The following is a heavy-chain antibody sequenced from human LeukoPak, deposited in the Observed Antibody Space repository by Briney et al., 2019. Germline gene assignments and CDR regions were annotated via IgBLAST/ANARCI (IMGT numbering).Heavy chain of an antibody. CDR1: GYTFTSYA. CDR2: INAGNGNT. Sequence: GASVKVSCKASGYTFTSYAMHWVRQAPGQRLEWMGWINAGNGNTKYSQKFQGRVTITRDTSASTAYMELSSLRSEDTAVYYCARAFPYYDFWSGYYPWGQGTQVTVSS. CDR3: ARAFPYYDFWSGYYP. D-gene: IGHD3-3*01. J-gene: IGHJ5*02. V-gene: IGHV1-3*01.